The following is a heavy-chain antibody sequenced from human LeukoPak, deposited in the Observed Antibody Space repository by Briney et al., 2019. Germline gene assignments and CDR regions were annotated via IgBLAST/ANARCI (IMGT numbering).Heavy chain of an antibody. CDR3: ATEGSF. J-gene: IGHJ4*02. Sequence: RPGGSLRLSCAASGFTFSSYSMNWVRQAPGKGLEWVSYISSSSSTIYYTDSVKGRFTISRDNAKNSLYLQMNSLRAEDAAVYYCATEGSFWGQGTLVTVSS. CDR2: ISSSSSTI. D-gene: IGHD3-3*02. V-gene: IGHV3-48*01. CDR1: GFTFSSYS.